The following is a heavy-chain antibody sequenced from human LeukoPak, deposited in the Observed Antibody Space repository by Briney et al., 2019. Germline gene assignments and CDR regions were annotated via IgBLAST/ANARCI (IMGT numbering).Heavy chain of an antibody. J-gene: IGHJ3*02. V-gene: IGHV3-48*03. D-gene: IGHD6-19*01. Sequence: GGSLRLSCAASGFTFSSYEMNWVRQAPGKGLEWVSYISSSGSTIYYADSVKGRFTISRDNAKNSLYLQMNSLRAEDTAVYYCLGRSYSSGWYGWGAFDIWGQGTLATASS. CDR2: ISSSGSTI. CDR1: GFTFSSYE. CDR3: LGRSYSSGWYGWGAFDI.